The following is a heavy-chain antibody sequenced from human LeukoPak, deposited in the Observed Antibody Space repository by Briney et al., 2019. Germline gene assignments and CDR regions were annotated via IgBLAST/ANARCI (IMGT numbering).Heavy chain of an antibody. V-gene: IGHV3-7*01. CDR3: ARVMWMGWYFDS. J-gene: IGHJ4*02. CDR2: IKEDGSEK. D-gene: IGHD5-12*01. Sequence: GGSLRLSCVGSGFTFDTYWMSWVRQAPGKGLEWVANIKEDGSEKYYLDSVKGRFTISRDNAKKSLYLEMNSLRAEDTAVYYCARVMWMGWYFDSWGQGTLVTVSS. CDR1: GFTFDTYW.